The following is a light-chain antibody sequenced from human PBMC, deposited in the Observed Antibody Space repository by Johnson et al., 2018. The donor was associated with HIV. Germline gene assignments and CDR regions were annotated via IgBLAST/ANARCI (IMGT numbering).Light chain of an antibody. CDR1: SSNIGNNY. V-gene: IGLV1-51*01. Sequence: QAVLTQPPSVSAAPGQKVTISCSGTSSNIGNNYVSLYQQVPGTAPKLLIYDNDRRPSGIPDRFSGSKSGTSATLGITGLQTGDEADYYCGAWHSSLSGGLYLFGTGTKVTVL. CDR2: DND. CDR3: GAWHSSLSGGLYL. J-gene: IGLJ1*01.